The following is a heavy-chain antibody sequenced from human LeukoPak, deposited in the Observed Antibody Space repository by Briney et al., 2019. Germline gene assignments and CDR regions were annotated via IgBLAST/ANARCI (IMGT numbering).Heavy chain of an antibody. V-gene: IGHV3-30*18. Sequence: GGSLKLSCADSGFTFRSQWMHWVRQVPGKGLEWVAVILYDGSNKYYADSVKGRFTISRDNSKNTLYLQMNSLRAEDTAVYYCAKDHEPYCGGDCFNGDYWGQGTLVTVSS. D-gene: IGHD2-21*02. CDR3: AKDHEPYCGGDCFNGDY. CDR2: ILYDGSNK. CDR1: GFTFRSQW. J-gene: IGHJ4*02.